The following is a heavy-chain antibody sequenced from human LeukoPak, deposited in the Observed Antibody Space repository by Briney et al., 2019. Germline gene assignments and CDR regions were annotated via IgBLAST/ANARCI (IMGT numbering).Heavy chain of an antibody. V-gene: IGHV3-66*01. CDR1: GILVSSNY. J-gene: IGHJ3*02. D-gene: IGHD5-18*01. CDR3: ARRERPGYSYGRGTLDI. Sequence: QPGGSLRLSCVASGILVSSNYMSWVRQAPGKGLEWVSFIDSTGSTYYADSVKGRFTISRDNSRNTLYLQMNSLRVEDTAVYYCARRERPGYSYGRGTLDIWGQGTMVTVSS. CDR2: IDSTGST.